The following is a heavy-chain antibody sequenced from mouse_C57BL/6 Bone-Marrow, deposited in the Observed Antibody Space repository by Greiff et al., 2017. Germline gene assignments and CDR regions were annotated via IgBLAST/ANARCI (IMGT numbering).Heavy chain of an antibody. Sequence: VHLVESGAELAKPGASVKLSCKASGYTFTSYGMRWVKQRTGPGLEWIGEIYPRSGNTYYNETFKGKATLTADKSSSTAYMELRSLTSAVSAVYFCAKVYSNPCDYWGQGTTLTVSS. CDR3: AKVYSNPCDY. J-gene: IGHJ2*01. CDR1: GYTFTSYG. V-gene: IGHV1-81*01. D-gene: IGHD2-5*01. CDR2: IYPRSGNT.